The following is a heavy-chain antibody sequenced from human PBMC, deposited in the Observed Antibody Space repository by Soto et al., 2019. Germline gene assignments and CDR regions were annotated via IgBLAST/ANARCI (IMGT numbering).Heavy chain of an antibody. Sequence: QVQLQESGPGLVKPSETLSLTCTVSGGSISSYYWSWIRQPPGKGLEWIGYIYYSGSTNYNPSLKSRVTISVDTSKNQFPLKLSSVTAADTAVYYCARGGYCSGGSCPTDYWGQGTLVTVSS. D-gene: IGHD2-15*01. CDR2: IYYSGST. CDR3: ARGGYCSGGSCPTDY. J-gene: IGHJ4*02. V-gene: IGHV4-59*01. CDR1: GGSISSYY.